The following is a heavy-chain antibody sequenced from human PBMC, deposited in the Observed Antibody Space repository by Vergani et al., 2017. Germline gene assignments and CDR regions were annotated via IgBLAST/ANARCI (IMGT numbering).Heavy chain of an antibody. Sequence: QVQLVQSGAEVKKPGSSVKVSCKASGGTFSSYTISWVRQAPGQGLEWMGRIIPILGIANYAQKFQGRVTITADKSTSTAYMELSSLRSEDPAVYYWASPTHGMTFPYNWGQGTRVTGSS. CDR2: IIPILGIA. V-gene: IGHV1-69*02. CDR3: ASPTHGMTFPYN. J-gene: IGHJ4*02. D-gene: IGHD3-16*01. CDR1: GGTFSSYT.